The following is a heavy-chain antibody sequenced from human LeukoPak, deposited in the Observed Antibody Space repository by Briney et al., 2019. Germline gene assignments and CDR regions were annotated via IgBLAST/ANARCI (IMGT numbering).Heavy chain of an antibody. CDR1: GFTFSGSA. CDR2: IGNKASNYAT. Sequence: GRSLRLSCAASGFTFSGSAMHWVRQASGKGLEWVGHIGNKASNYATEYAASLKGRFTISRDDSKDTAYLQVNSLKTEDTAVYYCAGNYDSWTGLNYWGQGTLVTVSS. V-gene: IGHV3-73*01. J-gene: IGHJ4*02. D-gene: IGHD3-3*01. CDR3: AGNYDSWTGLNY.